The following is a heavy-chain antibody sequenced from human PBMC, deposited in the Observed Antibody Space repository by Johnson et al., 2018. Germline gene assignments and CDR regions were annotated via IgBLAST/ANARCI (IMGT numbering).Heavy chain of an antibody. CDR1: GFTFSSYS. Sequence: VQLVQAGGGLVKHGGSLRLSCAASGFTFSSYSMNWVRQAPGKGLEWVSSISSSSSYIYYADSVKGRVTISRDNAKNSLYLQMNSLRAEGTGVYYCARDRGIVVVPDSFDIWGQVTMVTVSS. J-gene: IGHJ3*02. D-gene: IGHD2-2*01. V-gene: IGHV3-21*01. CDR2: ISSSSSYI. CDR3: ARDRGIVVVPDSFDI.